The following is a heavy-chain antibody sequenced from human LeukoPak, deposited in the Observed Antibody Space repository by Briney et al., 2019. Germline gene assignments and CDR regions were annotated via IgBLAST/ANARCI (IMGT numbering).Heavy chain of an antibody. D-gene: IGHD3-10*01. CDR2: IRYDGSNK. J-gene: IGHJ4*02. Sequence: GGSLRLSCAASGFTFSSYGMHWVRQAPGKGLEWVAFIRYDGSNKYYADSVKGRFTISRDNSKNTLYLKMNSLRAEDTAVYYCAKESNYYGSGSYFDYWGQGTLVPVSS. CDR1: GFTFSSYG. CDR3: AKESNYYGSGSYFDY. V-gene: IGHV3-30*02.